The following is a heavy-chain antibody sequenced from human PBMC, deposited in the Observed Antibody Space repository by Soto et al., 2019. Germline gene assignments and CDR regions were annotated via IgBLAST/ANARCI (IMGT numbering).Heavy chain of an antibody. V-gene: IGHV1-46*01. Sequence: ASVEVSCKASGYTFTSYYMHWVRQAPGQGLEWMGIINPSGGSTSYAQKFQGRVTMTRDTSTSTVYMELSSLRSEDTAVYYCASRSSGYYPFDYWGQGTLVTVSS. CDR3: ASRSSGYYPFDY. CDR2: INPSGGST. J-gene: IGHJ4*02. D-gene: IGHD3-22*01. CDR1: GYTFTSYY.